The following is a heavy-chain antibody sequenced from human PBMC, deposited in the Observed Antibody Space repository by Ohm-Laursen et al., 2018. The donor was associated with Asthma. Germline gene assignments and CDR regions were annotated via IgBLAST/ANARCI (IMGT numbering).Heavy chain of an antibody. J-gene: IGHJ4*02. D-gene: IGHD5-24*01. CDR2: ISSSSSYT. V-gene: IGHV3-11*06. CDR1: GFTFSYYY. CDR3: ARDRRDGYNPYFDY. Sequence: SLRLSCTASGFTFSYYYMSWIRQAPGKGLEWVSYISSSSSYTNYEDSVKGRFTISRDNAKNSLYLQMNSLRAEDTAVYYCARDRRDGYNPYFDYWGQGTLVTVSS.